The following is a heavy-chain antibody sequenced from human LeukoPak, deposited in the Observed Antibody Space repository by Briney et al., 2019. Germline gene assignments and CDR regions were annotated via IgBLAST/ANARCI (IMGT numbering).Heavy chain of an antibody. CDR1: GGSISSGSYY. V-gene: IGHV4-61*02. J-gene: IGHJ4*02. CDR3: AREMDDFWSGYPASLDY. Sequence: PSQTLSLTCTVSGGSISSGSYYWSWIRQPAGKGLEWIGRIYTRGSTNYNPSLKSRVTISVDTSKNQFSLKLSSVTAADTAVYYCAREMDDFWSGYPASLDYWGQGTLVTVSS. CDR2: IYTRGST. D-gene: IGHD3-3*01.